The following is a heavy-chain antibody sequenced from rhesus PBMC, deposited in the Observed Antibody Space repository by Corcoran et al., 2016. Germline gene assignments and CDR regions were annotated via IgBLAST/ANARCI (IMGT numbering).Heavy chain of an antibody. D-gene: IGHD4-23*01. Sequence: QLQLQESGPGLVKPSETLSLTCAFSGGSISSNYWSWIRQPPGKGLEWIGRISVSGGSTDYNPSLKSRFTISTDTSKNQLSLKLSSVTAADTAVYYCARDPPYSNYFDYWGQGVLVTVSS. J-gene: IGHJ4*01. CDR2: ISVSGGST. V-gene: IGHV4-173*01. CDR3: ARDPPYSNYFDY. CDR1: GGSISSNY.